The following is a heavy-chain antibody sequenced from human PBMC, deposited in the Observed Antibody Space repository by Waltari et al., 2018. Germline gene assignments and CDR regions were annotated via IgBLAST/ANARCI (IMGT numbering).Heavy chain of an antibody. CDR1: GFPFTRDC. CDR2: IRYDGTDN. Sequence: QMVEAGGGVVQPGGSLRRPLASFGFPFTRDCMHWVRQAPGKGLEWVALIRYDGTDNYYLDSVKGRFTISRDNFKSTLYLQMNSLRADEPAVYYCARDGLGGSRVPGEYWGRGTLVTVSS. CDR3: ARDGLGGSRVPGEY. V-gene: IGHV3-30*02. D-gene: IGHD3-10*01. J-gene: IGHJ4*01.